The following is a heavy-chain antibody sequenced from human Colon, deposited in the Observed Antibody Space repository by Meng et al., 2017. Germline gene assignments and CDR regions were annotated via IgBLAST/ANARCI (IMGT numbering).Heavy chain of an antibody. Sequence: VALLGWGPGLVKHSEALSLTGIVYGASSINYYLSGIRQTAGKGLEYIGRIYTNGITNYNPSLKTRVTMSVDRSKNQLSLKLSSVTAADTTVYYCARDLDTYYLDFWGKGTLVTVSS. D-gene: IGHD3-10*01. CDR2: IYTNGIT. V-gene: IGHV4-4*07. CDR3: ARDLDTYYLDF. J-gene: IGHJ4*02. CDR1: GASSINYY.